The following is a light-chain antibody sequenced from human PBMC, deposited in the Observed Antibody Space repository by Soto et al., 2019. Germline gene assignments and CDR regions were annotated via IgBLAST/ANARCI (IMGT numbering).Light chain of an antibody. CDR1: SSDVGGHNY. Sequence: SVLTQPASVSGSPGQSITISCTGTSSDVGGHNYVSWYQQHPGKAPKLMIYEVSYRPSGVSNRFSGSKSGNTASLTISGLQAEDEADYYCSSYTSSSTLVFGGGTKLTVL. J-gene: IGLJ2*01. V-gene: IGLV2-14*01. CDR2: EVS. CDR3: SSYTSSSTLV.